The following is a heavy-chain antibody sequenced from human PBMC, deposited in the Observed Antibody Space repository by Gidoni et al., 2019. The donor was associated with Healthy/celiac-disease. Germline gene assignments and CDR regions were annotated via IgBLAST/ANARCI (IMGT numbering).Heavy chain of an antibody. CDR3: AKDSDPPPRASGGSIYDYSNYWPETQPDY. Sequence: EVQLLESGGGLVQPGGSLRLSCAASGFTFSSYALSWVRQAPGQGREWVSAISGSGGSTYYADSVKGRFTISRDNSKNTLYLQMNSLRAEDTAVYYCAKDSDPPPRASGGSIYDYSNYWPETQPDYWGQGTLVTVSS. V-gene: IGHV3-23*01. CDR2: ISGSGGST. CDR1: GFTFSSYA. D-gene: IGHD4-4*01. J-gene: IGHJ4*02.